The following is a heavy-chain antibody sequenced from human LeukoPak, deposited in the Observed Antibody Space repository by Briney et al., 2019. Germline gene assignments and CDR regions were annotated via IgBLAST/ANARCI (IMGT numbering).Heavy chain of an antibody. CDR1: SDSISSGSYY. D-gene: IGHD5-18*01. V-gene: IGHV4-61*02. CDR2: IYTSGST. J-gene: IGHJ4*02. CDR3: VRDVDTFVDY. Sequence: SQTLSLTCTVSSDSISSGSYYWSWIRQPAGKGLEWIGRIYTSGSTYYNPSLKSRVTISLDTSKNQFSLKLSSVTAADTAVYYCVRDVDTFVDYWGQGTLVTVSS.